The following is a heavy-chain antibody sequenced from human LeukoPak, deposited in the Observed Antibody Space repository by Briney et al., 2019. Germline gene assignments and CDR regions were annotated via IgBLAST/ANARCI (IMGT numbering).Heavy chain of an antibody. CDR2: IYSGGST. D-gene: IGHD2-15*01. CDR3: AKGRCSGGSCYRGDYYGMDV. CDR1: GFTVSSNY. V-gene: IGHV3-53*01. J-gene: IGHJ6*02. Sequence: GGSLRLSCAASGFTVSSNYMSWVRQAPGKGLEWVSVIYSGGSTYYADSVKGRFTISRDNSKNTLYLQMNSLRAEDTAVYYCAKGRCSGGSCYRGDYYGMDVWGQGTTVTVSS.